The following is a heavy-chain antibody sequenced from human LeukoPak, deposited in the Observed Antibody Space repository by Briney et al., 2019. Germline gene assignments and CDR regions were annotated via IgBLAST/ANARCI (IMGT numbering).Heavy chain of an antibody. Sequence: GASVKVSCKVSGYTLTELSMHWVRQAPGKGLEWMGGFDPEDGETIYAQKFQGRVTMTEDTSTDTAYMELSSPRSEDTAVYYCATYDSSGQSAFDIWGQGTMVTVSS. CDR1: GYTLTELS. V-gene: IGHV1-24*01. D-gene: IGHD3-22*01. J-gene: IGHJ3*02. CDR3: ATYDSSGQSAFDI. CDR2: FDPEDGET.